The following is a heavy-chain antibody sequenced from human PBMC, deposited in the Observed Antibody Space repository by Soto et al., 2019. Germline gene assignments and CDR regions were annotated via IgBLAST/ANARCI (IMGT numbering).Heavy chain of an antibody. CDR1: GFTFSSYA. D-gene: IGHD3-22*01. CDR3: AKDGYYYDSSGYYSRQYNWFDP. V-gene: IGHV3-23*01. J-gene: IGHJ5*02. Sequence: EVQLLESGGGLVQPGGSLRLSCAASGFTFSSYAMSWVRQAPGKGLEWVSAISGRGGSTYYADSVKGRFTISRDNSKNTLYLQMNSLRAEDTAVYYCAKDGYYYDSSGYYSRQYNWFDPWGQGTLVTVSS. CDR2: ISGRGGST.